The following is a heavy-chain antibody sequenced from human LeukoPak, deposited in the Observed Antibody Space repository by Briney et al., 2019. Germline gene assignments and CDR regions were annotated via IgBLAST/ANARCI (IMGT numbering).Heavy chain of an antibody. D-gene: IGHD2/OR15-2a*01. CDR3: ASNKSPVQAFDV. J-gene: IGHJ3*01. CDR2: IHHSGST. CDR1: GGSFNDYY. V-gene: IGHV4-34*01. Sequence: SETLSLTCAVYGGSFNDYYWSWIRQSPGTGLEWIGEIHHSGSTNYNSSLESRVTMSIDTSNNQFSLKLTSVTAADTAVYYCASNKSPVQAFDVWGQGTVVTVSS.